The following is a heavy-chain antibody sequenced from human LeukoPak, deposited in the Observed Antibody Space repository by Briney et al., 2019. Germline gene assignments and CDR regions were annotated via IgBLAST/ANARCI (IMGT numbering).Heavy chain of an antibody. J-gene: IGHJ4*02. CDR2: IIPILGIA. V-gene: IGHV1-69*04. D-gene: IGHD5-18*01. Sequence: SVNVSCKASGGTFSSYAISRVRQAPGQGLEWMGRIIPILGIANYAQKFQGRVTITADKSTSPAYMELSSLRSEDTAVYYCAREFGYSYGLVDYWGQGTLVTVSS. CDR1: GGTFSSYA. CDR3: AREFGYSYGLVDY.